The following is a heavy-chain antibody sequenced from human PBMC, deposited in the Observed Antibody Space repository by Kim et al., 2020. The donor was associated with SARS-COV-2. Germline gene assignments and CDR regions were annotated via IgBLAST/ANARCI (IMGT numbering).Heavy chain of an antibody. V-gene: IGHV3-64D*06. J-gene: IGHJ4*02. D-gene: IGHD5-18*01. CDR2: VSGNGENT. CDR3: VIIRGYTSGSFDY. Sequence: GGSLRLSCSASGLTFSHYTFHWVRQAPGKGLEFVSAVSGNGENTYYADSVRGRFTVSRDNSKNTVYLQMNTLRDEDSSVYYCVIIRGYTSGSFDYWGQ. CDR1: GLTFSHYT.